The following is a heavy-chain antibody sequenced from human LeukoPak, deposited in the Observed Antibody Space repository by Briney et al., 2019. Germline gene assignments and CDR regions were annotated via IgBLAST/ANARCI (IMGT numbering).Heavy chain of an antibody. CDR1: GFTFSSYS. V-gene: IGHV3-21*01. J-gene: IGHJ4*02. CDR3: ARDIERYYDYVWGSSDY. Sequence: GGSLRLSCAASGFTFSSYSMNWVRQAPGKGLEWVSSISSSSSYIYYADSVKGRFTISRDNAKNSLYLQMNSLRAEDTAVYYCARDIERYYDYVWGSSDYRGQGTLVTVSS. D-gene: IGHD3-16*01. CDR2: ISSSSSYI.